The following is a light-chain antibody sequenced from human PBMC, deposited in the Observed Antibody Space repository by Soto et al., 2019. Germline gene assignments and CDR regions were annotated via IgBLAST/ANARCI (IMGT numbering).Light chain of an antibody. Sequence: DIQMTQSPSSLSAFVGDRVTITCRASQTISNYLHWYQQKPGQPPKLLMYRASTLQSGVPSRFSGGGSGTDFTLTISSLLPEDLATYYCQQSYIHPFTFGPGTTVHI. CDR2: RAS. CDR3: QQSYIHPFT. V-gene: IGKV1-39*01. CDR1: QTISNY. J-gene: IGKJ3*01.